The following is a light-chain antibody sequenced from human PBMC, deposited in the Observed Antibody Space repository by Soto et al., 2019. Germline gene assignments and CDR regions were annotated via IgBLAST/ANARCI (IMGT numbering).Light chain of an antibody. CDR3: QQLNSYPLT. J-gene: IGKJ5*01. CDR1: QGISSY. CDR2: AAS. V-gene: IGKV1-9*01. Sequence: DIQLTQSPSFLSASVGDRVTITCRASQGISSYLAWYQQKPGKAPKLLIYAASTLQSGVPSRFSGSGSGTECTLTISSLQHEDSATDYCQQLNSYPLTFGQGTRLEIK.